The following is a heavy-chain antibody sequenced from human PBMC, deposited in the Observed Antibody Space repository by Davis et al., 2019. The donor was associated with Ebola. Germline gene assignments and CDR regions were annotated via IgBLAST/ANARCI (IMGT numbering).Heavy chain of an antibody. V-gene: IGHV3-30-3*01. D-gene: IGHD6-6*01. CDR1: RSSSSTTV. J-gene: IGHJ5*02. CDR3: AKDRVGIAARPVWFKP. CDR2: CSYNGDKT. Sequence: SLSLSCTVSRSSSSTTVLHRVLRAPRKALDLVVACSYNGDKTYYVDYVRGRFTISRDNSANTVYLQMNSLIAEDTAVYYCAKDRVGIAARPVWFKPCGQATLVTVYS.